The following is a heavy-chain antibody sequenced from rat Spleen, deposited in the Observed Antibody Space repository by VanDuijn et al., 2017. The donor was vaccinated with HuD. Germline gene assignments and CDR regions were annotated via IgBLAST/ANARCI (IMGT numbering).Heavy chain of an antibody. Sequence: VQLRESGPGLVQPSQTLSLTCTVSGFSLSDYGVIWVRQSPGEGLEWMGIIWGNGVTNYHSSLNSRLSISRDTSQSQVFLKMNDLQTEDTAMYVCAGNRESYAHFDYWGQGVMVTVSS. D-gene: IGHD1-12*01. V-gene: IGHV2S61*01. CDR3: AGNRESYAHFDY. CDR1: GFSLSDYG. CDR2: IWGNGVT. J-gene: IGHJ2*01.